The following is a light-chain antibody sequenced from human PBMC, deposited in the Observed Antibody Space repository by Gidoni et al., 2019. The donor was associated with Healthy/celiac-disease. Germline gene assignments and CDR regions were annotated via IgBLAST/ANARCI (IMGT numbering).Light chain of an antibody. CDR3: QQYNNGPT. CDR2: GAS. J-gene: IGKJ2*01. CDR1: QSVSSN. V-gene: IGKV3-15*01. Sequence: DIVMTQSPATLSVSPGERATLSCRASQSVSSNLAWYQQKPGQAPRLLIYGASPRATGIPARFSGSGSGREFTLTISSLQSEDFAVYYCQQYNNGPTFGQGTKLEIK.